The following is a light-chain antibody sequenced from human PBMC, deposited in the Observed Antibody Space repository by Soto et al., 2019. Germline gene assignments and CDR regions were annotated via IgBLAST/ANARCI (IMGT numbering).Light chain of an antibody. CDR2: EVT. J-gene: IGLJ3*02. CDR3: TSYTSSRTWV. Sequence: QSALTQPPSVSGSPGQSVPISCTGTSSDVGSYNRVSWYQQHPGTAPKLMIYEVTNRPSGVPNRFSASKSGNTASLTISGLQAEDEADYYCTSYTSSRTWVFGGGTKLTVL. V-gene: IGLV2-18*02. CDR1: SSDVGSYNR.